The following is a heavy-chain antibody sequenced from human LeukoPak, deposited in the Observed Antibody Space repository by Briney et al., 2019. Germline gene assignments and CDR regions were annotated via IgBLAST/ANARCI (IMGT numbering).Heavy chain of an antibody. CDR3: ARSKLTVTTSLGYYYYGMDV. J-gene: IGHJ6*02. V-gene: IGHV1-69*13. CDR1: GGTFSSYA. Sequence: GASVKVSCKASGGTFSSYAISWVRQAPGQGLEWMGGIIPIFGTANYAQKFQGRVTITADESTSTAYMELSSLRSEDTAVYYCARSKLTVTTSLGYYYYGMDVWGQGTTVTVSS. CDR2: IIPIFGTA. D-gene: IGHD4-17*01.